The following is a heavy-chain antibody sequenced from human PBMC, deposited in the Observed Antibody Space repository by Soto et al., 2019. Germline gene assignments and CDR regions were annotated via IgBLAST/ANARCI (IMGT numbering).Heavy chain of an antibody. J-gene: IGHJ6*02. CDR1: GFTFSSYW. CDR2: IKQDGSEK. CDR3: TAAAGEHYYYYYGMDV. D-gene: IGHD6-13*01. Sequence: GSLRLSCAASGFTFSSYWMSWVRQAPGKGLEWVANIKQDGSEKYYVDSVKGRFTISRDNAKNSLYLQMNSLRAEDTAVYYCTAAAGEHYYYYYGMDVWGQGTTVTVSS. V-gene: IGHV3-7*01.